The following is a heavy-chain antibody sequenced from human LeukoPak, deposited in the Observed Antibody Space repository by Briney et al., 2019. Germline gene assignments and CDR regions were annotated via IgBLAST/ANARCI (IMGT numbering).Heavy chain of an antibody. D-gene: IGHD3-9*01. V-gene: IGHV4-39*07. CDR2: IYYSGST. J-gene: IGHJ5*02. CDR1: GGSISSSSYY. Sequence: PSETLSLTCTVSGGSISSSSYYWGWIRQPPGKGLEWIGSIYYSGSTYYNPSLKSRVTISVDTSKNQFSLKLSSVTAADTAVYYCASHYDILTGYRKIWFDPWGQGTLVTVSS. CDR3: ASHYDILTGYRKIWFDP.